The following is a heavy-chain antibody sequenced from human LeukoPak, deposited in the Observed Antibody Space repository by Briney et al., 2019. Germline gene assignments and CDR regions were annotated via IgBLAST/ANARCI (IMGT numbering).Heavy chain of an antibody. J-gene: IGHJ4*02. CDR2: VYWDNDK. D-gene: IGHD2-2*01. Sequence: KESGPTLVEPTETLTLTCTFSGFSLSTSGVGEAWIRQPPGKALEWLAVVYWDNDKRYNPSLKTRLTITKDTSNKQVVLTMTYMGPTDTATYFCAHRVGDGASWDGGRYDYWGQGILATVS. V-gene: IGHV2-5*02. CDR3: AHRVGDGASWDGGRYDY. CDR1: GFSLSTSGVG.